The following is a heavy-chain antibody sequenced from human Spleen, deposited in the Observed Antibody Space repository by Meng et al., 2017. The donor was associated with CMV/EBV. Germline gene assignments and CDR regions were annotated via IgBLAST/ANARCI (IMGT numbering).Heavy chain of an antibody. CDR1: GGAISSGGDY. CDR2: IYYSGST. J-gene: IGHJ5*02. Sequence: VSGGAISSGGDYCSWIRQHPGTGLELIEYIYYSGSTYYNPSLKSRVTISVDTSKNQFSLKLSSVTAADTAVYYCARSNYGYNWFDPWGQGTLVTVSS. V-gene: IGHV4-31*02. CDR3: ARSNYGYNWFDP. D-gene: IGHD4-11*01.